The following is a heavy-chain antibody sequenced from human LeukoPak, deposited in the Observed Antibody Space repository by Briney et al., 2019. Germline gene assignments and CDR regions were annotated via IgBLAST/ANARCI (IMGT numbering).Heavy chain of an antibody. Sequence: TGGSLRLSCAASGFTFSSYDINWVRQAPGKGLEWVSPISSSGGSTYYADSVKGRFSISRDNSKNSLYLQMNSLRAEDTALYYCAKDMAAYYYASGNIDYWGQGTLVTVSS. CDR3: AKDMAAYYYASGNIDY. J-gene: IGHJ4*02. CDR2: ISSSGGST. V-gene: IGHV3-43D*04. D-gene: IGHD3-10*01. CDR1: GFTFSSYD.